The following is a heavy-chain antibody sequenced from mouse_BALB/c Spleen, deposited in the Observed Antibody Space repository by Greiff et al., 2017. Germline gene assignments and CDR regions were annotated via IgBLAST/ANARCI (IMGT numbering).Heavy chain of an antibody. V-gene: IGHV1-12*01. CDR2: IYPGNGDT. CDR1: GYTFTSYN. D-gene: IGHD2-4*01. Sequence: QVQLQQPGAELVKPGASVKMSCKASGYTFTSYNMHWVKQTPGQGLEWIGAIYPGNGDTSYNQKFKGKATLTADKSSSTAYMQLSSLTSEDSAVYYCARCRRDYGHWYFDVWGAGTTVTVSS. CDR3: ARCRRDYGHWYFDV. J-gene: IGHJ1*01.